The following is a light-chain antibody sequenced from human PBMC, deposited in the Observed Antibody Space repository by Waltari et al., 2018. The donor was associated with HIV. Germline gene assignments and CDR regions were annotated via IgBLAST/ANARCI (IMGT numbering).Light chain of an antibody. V-gene: IGLV3-21*04. Sequence: SYVLTQPPSVSVAPGKTAKITCVGNNIGTKSVHWYQQKPDQAPVLVIYYNDDRPSGIPERFSGSNSGNTATLTINRVEAGDEADYYCHVWDTISDHVVFGGGSKLTVL. CDR2: YND. CDR3: HVWDTISDHVV. J-gene: IGLJ2*01. CDR1: NIGTKS.